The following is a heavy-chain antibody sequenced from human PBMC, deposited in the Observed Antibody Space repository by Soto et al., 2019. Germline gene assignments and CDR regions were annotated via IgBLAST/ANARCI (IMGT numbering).Heavy chain of an antibody. CDR3: ARDRLGYSYGNSMDV. CDR1: GFTLGSYS. Sequence: GGPLRLCYTASGFTLGSYSMNWVRQDPGKGLELISYISRSSTTTIYYADSVKGRFTISRDNAKNSLYLQMNSLRDEDTAVYYCARDRLGYSYGNSMDVWGQGTTVTVSS. CDR2: ISRSSTTTI. J-gene: IGHJ6*02. V-gene: IGHV3-48*02. D-gene: IGHD5-18*01.